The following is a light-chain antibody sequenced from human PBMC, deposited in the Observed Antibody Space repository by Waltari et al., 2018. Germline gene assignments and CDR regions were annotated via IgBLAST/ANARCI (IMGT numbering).Light chain of an antibody. J-gene: IGLJ2*01. CDR1: RSNIGAGHD. CDR3: QSYDSSLSGSL. CDR2: RNT. V-gene: IGLV1-40*01. Sequence: QSVLTQPPSVSGAPGQKVTISCTGSRSNIGAGHDVHWYQQFPGAAPKRPIYRNTNRPSGVPDRFSGSKSVTSASLAITGLQAEDEADYYCQSYDSSLSGSLFGGGTKLTVL.